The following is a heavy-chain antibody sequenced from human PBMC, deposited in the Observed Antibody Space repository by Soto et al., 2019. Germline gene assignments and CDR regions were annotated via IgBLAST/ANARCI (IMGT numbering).Heavy chain of an antibody. CDR3: ARTRGGEDSYGYFPMDY. Sequence: SETLSLTCAVYGGSFSGYYWDWIRQPPGKGLEWIGEINPDGATNYTPSLRGRVTISIDTSKNQFSLKLSSVTAADTAVYYCARTRGGEDSYGYFPMDYWGQGTLVTVSS. CDR1: GGSFSGYY. J-gene: IGHJ4*02. CDR2: INPDGAT. D-gene: IGHD5-18*01. V-gene: IGHV4-34*01.